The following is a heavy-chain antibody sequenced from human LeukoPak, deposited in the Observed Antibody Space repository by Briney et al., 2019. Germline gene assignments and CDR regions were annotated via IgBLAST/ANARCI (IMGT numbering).Heavy chain of an antibody. CDR3: AKQKYYYDSSGFYFDY. V-gene: IGHV1-2*02. CDR1: GYTFTGYY. J-gene: IGHJ4*02. D-gene: IGHD3-22*01. Sequence: ASVKVSCKASGYTFTGYYMHWVRQAPGQXLXXMGWINPNSGGTNYAQKFQGRVTMTRDTSISTAYMELSRLRSDDTVVYYCAKQKYYYDSSGFYFDYWGQGTLVTVSS. CDR2: INPNSGGT.